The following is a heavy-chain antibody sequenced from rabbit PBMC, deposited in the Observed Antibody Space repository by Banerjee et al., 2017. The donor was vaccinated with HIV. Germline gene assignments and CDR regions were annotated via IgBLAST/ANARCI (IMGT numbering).Heavy chain of an antibody. Sequence: QSLEESGGDLVKPEGSLTLTCTASGFSFSNNYYMCWVRQAPGKGLGWIACIYAGSSGTTYYVSWAKGRFTISKTSSTTVTLQMTSLTAADTATYFCARDLYAGYAGYGSRADLWGPGTLVTVS. V-gene: IGHV1S40*01. D-gene: IGHD7-1*01. CDR1: GFSFSNNYY. J-gene: IGHJ6*01. CDR3: ARDLYAGYAGYGSRADL. CDR2: IYAGSSGTT.